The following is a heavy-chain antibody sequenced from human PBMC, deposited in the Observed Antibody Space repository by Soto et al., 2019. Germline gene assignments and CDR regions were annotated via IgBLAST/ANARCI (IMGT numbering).Heavy chain of an antibody. CDR3: ARDLDCSGGSCPPYYFDY. J-gene: IGHJ4*02. V-gene: IGHV1-69*04. CDR2: IIPILGIA. Sequence: KVSCKASGGTFSSYTISWVRQAPGQGLEWMGRIIPILGIANYAQKFQGRVTITADKSTSTAYMELSSLRSEDTAVYYCARDLDCSGGSCPPYYFDYWGQGTLVTVSS. CDR1: GGTFSSYT. D-gene: IGHD2-15*01.